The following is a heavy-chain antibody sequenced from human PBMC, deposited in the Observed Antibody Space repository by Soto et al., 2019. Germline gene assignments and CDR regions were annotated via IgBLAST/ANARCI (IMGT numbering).Heavy chain of an antibody. J-gene: IGHJ4*02. CDR3: AIYLDCGGDCYSYYFDY. CDR2: IYYSGST. CDR1: GGSISSGGYY. Sequence: PSETLSLTCTVSGGSISSGGYYWSWIRQHPGKGLEWIGYIYYSGSTYYNPSLKSRVTISVDTSKNQFSLKLSSVTAADTAVYYCAIYLDCGGDCYSYYFDYWGQGTLVTVSS. D-gene: IGHD2-21*02. V-gene: IGHV4-31*03.